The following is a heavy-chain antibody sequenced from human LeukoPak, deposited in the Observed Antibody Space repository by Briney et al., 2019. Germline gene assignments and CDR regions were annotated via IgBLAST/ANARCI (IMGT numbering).Heavy chain of an antibody. V-gene: IGHV1-69*04. CDR1: GGTFSSYA. J-gene: IGHJ4*02. CDR2: IIPILGIA. D-gene: IGHD6-19*01. CDR3: ARGPSSGWYEY. Sequence: SVKVSFKASGGTFSSYAISWVRQAPGQGLEWMGRIIPILGIANYAQKFQGRVTITADKSTSTAYMELSSLRSEDTAVYYCARGPSSGWYEYWGQGTLVTVSS.